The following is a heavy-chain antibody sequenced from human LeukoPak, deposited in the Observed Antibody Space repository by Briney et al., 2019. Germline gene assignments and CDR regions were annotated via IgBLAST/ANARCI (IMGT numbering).Heavy chain of an antibody. CDR2: IYSSGST. CDR1: GGSISSYY. D-gene: IGHD2-2*01. V-gene: IGHV4-59*08. Sequence: SETLSLTCTVSGGSISSYYWSWIRQPPGKGLEWIGYIYSSGSTNYNPSLKSRVTISVDTSKNQFSLKLNSVTAADTAVYYCARQYCSSTRCYVYFDYWGKGTLVTVSS. J-gene: IGHJ4*02. CDR3: ARQYCSSTRCYVYFDY.